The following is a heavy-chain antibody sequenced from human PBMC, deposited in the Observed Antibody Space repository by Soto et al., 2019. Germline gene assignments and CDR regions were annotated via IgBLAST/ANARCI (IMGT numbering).Heavy chain of an antibody. CDR1: GYTFTGYY. CDR2: INPNSGDT. D-gene: IGHD6-19*01. Sequence: GASVKVSCKASGYTFTGYYMHWVRQAPGQGLEWMGWINPNSGDTNYAQKFQGRVTITRDTSASTAYMELSSLRSEDTAVYYCARIDSSGWSYYVDYWGQGTLVTVSS. V-gene: IGHV1-2*02. CDR3: ARIDSSGWSYYVDY. J-gene: IGHJ4*02.